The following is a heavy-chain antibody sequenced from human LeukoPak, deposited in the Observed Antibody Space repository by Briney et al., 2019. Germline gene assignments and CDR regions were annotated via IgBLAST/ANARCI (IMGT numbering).Heavy chain of an antibody. Sequence: GGSLILSCAASGFTFSSYAMSWVRQAPGKGLDWVSVISGSGGSTHYADSVKGRFTISRDNSKNTLYLQMNSLRAEDTAVYYCANESPFLDYWGQGTLVTVSS. CDR3: ANESPFLDY. J-gene: IGHJ4*02. CDR1: GFTFSSYA. CDR2: ISGSGGST. V-gene: IGHV3-23*01.